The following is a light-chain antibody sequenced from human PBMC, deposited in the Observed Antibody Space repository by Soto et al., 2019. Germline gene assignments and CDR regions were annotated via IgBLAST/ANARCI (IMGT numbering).Light chain of an antibody. Sequence: DIQMTQSPSTLSASIGDRVTIICRASQSISNWLAWYQQKPGKAPKFLIYDASSLESGVPSRFSGSGSGTEFTLTISSLQPDDFATYYCQQYNSYSFGQGTKVDIK. CDR3: QQYNSYS. V-gene: IGKV1-5*02. CDR2: DAS. CDR1: QSISNW. J-gene: IGKJ1*01.